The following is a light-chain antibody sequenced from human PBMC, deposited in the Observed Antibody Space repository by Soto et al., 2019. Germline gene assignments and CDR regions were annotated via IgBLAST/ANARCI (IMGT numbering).Light chain of an antibody. V-gene: IGKV3-15*01. CDR1: QSVSSN. Sequence: EIVMTQSPATLSVSPGERATLYCRASQSVSSNVAWYQQKPGQAPRLLIYGASTRATGIPARFSGSGSGTDFTLSISIRQSEDFAVYYCQQYNNWPRTIGLGTNVEIK. CDR3: QQYNNWPRT. CDR2: GAS. J-gene: IGKJ1*01.